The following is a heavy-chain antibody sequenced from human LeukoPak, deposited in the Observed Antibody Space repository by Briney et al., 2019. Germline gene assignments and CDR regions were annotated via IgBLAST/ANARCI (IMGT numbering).Heavy chain of an antibody. CDR3: AKCGSGSNFDY. Sequence: PGGSLRLSCAASGFTFSSYWMSWVRQAPGKGLEWVANIKQDGSEKYYVDSVKGRFTISRDNAKNSLYLQMNSLRAEDTAVYYCAKCGSGSNFDYWGQGILVTVSS. V-gene: IGHV3-7*02. CDR1: GFTFSSYW. CDR2: IKQDGSEK. J-gene: IGHJ4*02. D-gene: IGHD3-10*01.